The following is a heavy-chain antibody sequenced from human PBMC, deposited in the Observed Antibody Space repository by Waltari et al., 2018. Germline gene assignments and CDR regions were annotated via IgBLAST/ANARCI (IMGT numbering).Heavy chain of an antibody. CDR1: GFTFSIYW. V-gene: IGHV3-74*01. CDR2: MNGGGIDT. Sequence: EVQLVESGGGLVQPGGSLRLSCAAAGFTFSIYWMHWVRQAPGKGLVWVERMNGGGIDTRYADAVKGRFTISKDNAKNTLYLQMNSLRAEDTAVYYCATRENYYYDSAYGMNVWGQGTTVSVSS. J-gene: IGHJ6*02. D-gene: IGHD3-22*01. CDR3: ATRENYYYDSAYGMNV.